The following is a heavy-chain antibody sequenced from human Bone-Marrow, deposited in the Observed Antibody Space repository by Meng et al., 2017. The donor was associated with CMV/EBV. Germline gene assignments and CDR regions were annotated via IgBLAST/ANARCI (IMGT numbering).Heavy chain of an antibody. J-gene: IGHJ6*02. V-gene: IGHV3-23*03. CDR1: GFIFSTYT. D-gene: IGHD1-26*01. CDR3: AKIGSFTYYYYGMDV. CDR2: VYSGGSAT. Sequence: GGSLRLSCTASGFIFSTYTMNWVRQAPGKGLEWVSVVYSGGSATYYADSVKGRFTISRDNSNNILFLQMDSLGAEDTAVYYCAKIGSFTYYYYGMDVWGQGTTVTVSS.